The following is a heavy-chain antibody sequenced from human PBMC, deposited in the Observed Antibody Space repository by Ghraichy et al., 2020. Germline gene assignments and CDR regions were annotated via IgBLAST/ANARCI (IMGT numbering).Heavy chain of an antibody. CDR2: IYSTGST. J-gene: IGHJ1*01. V-gene: IGHV4-4*09. CDR3: ARGEFGFQP. D-gene: IGHD3-10*01. Sequence: SETLSLTCRISGGSMNTYYWSWIRQPPGKGLEWVGFIYSTGSTNYSPSFKSRVTMSIDTAKNQFSLKLTSVTAADTAVYYCARGEFGFQPWGQGTLVTVSS. CDR1: GGSMNTYY.